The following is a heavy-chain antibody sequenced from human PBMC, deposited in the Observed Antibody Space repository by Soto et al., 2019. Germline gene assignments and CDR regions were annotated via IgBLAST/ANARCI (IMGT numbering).Heavy chain of an antibody. CDR1: GGSISSGDYY. Sequence: QVQLQESGPGLVKPSQTLSLTCTVSGGSISSGDYYWSWIRQPPGKGLEWIAYIYYSGSTYYNPSLQSRFTITVDTSKNQFPLKRSSVTAADTAVYYCDRGGDSSGYGPYFDYWGQGTLLTVSS. V-gene: IGHV4-30-4*01. CDR3: DRGGDSSGYGPYFDY. J-gene: IGHJ4*02. CDR2: IYYSGST. D-gene: IGHD3-22*01.